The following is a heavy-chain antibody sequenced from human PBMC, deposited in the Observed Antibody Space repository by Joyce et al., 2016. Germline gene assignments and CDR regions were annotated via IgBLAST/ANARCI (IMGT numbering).Heavy chain of an antibody. CDR3: ARVGFGDFVGWYFDY. V-gene: IGHV4-59*01. CDR1: GGSISGNH. Sequence: QVQLQESGPGLVKPSETVSLTCSVSGGSISGNHWSWIRQSPGKGLEWIAHLSYNGNTNCNPSLKSRGSISLDTSKSQFSLKLNSVTAADTAVYYCARVGFGDFVGWYFDYWGQGTLVIVSS. CDR2: LSYNGNT. D-gene: IGHD3-10*01. J-gene: IGHJ4*02.